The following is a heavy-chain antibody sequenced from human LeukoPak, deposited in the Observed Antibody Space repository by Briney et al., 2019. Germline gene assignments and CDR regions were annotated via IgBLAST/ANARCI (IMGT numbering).Heavy chain of an antibody. CDR2: IYYTGRT. Sequence: SETLTLTCTVSGGSMSTSSYYWSWIRQPPGKRPEWIGTIYYTGRTYYNPSLKSRVTISVDASKNQFSLILSSVTAADTAVYYCARRPGSGSRHFDYWGQGTLVTVSS. CDR3: ARRPGSGSRHFDY. J-gene: IGHJ4*02. CDR1: GGSMSTSSYY. V-gene: IGHV4-39*01. D-gene: IGHD3-10*01.